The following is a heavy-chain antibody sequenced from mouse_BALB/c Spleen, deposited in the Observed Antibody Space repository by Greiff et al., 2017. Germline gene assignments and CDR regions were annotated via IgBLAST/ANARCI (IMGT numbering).Heavy chain of an antibody. D-gene: IGHD3-1*01. CDR3: ASTARGYFDV. Sequence: VHVKQSGAELVKPGASVKLSCTASGFNIKDTYMHWVKQRPEQGLEWIGRIDPANGNTKYDPKFQGKATITADTSSNTAYLQLSSLTSEDTAVYYCASTARGYFDVWGAGTTVTVSS. CDR2: IDPANGNT. V-gene: IGHV14-3*02. J-gene: IGHJ1*01. CDR1: GFNIKDTY.